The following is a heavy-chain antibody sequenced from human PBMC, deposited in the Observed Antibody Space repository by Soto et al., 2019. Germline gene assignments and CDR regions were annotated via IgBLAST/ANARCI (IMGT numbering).Heavy chain of an antibody. CDR3: ARAQVITKYYGMDV. CDR2: IYHSGST. CDR1: GGSISSGGYS. J-gene: IGHJ6*02. V-gene: IGHV4-30-2*01. Sequence: PSETLSLTCAVSGGSISSGGYSWSWVRQPPGKGLEWIGYIYHSGSTYYNPSLKSRVTISVDRSKNQFSLKLSSVTAADTAVYYCARAQVITKYYGMDVWGQGTTVTVSS.